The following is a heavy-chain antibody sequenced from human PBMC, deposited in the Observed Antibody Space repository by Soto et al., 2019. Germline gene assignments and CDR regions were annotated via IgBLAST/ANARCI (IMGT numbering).Heavy chain of an antibody. CDR1: GFTFSSYG. CDR2: IWYDGSNK. D-gene: IGHD5-12*01. Sequence: QVQLVESGGGVVQPGRSLRLSCAASGFTFSSYGMHWVRQAPGKGLEWVAVIWYDGSNKYYAGSVKGRFTISRDNSKNTLYLQMNSLRAEDTAVYYCASMPRPGYDLLFDPWGQGTLVTVSS. CDR3: ASMPRPGYDLLFDP. V-gene: IGHV3-33*01. J-gene: IGHJ5*02.